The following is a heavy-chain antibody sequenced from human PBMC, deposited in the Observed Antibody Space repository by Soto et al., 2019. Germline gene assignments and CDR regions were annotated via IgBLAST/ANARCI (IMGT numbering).Heavy chain of an antibody. V-gene: IGHV5-51*01. CDR2: IYPSDSDT. D-gene: IGHD5-12*01. Sequence: PGESLKISCKGSGYPFTTNWIAWVRQMPEKGLERMGIIYPSDSDTTYSPSFRGQVTISVDKSTSTAYLQWSSLKASDTAIYYCARGSGYHNYWGQGTLVTVSS. CDR3: ARGSGYHNY. CDR1: GYPFTTNW. J-gene: IGHJ4*02.